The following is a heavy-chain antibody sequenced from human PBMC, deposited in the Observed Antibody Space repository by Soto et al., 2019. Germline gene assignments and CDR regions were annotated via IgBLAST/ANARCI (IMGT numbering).Heavy chain of an antibody. D-gene: IGHD6-13*01. J-gene: IGHJ5*02. CDR1: GFTFSSYA. CDR2: ISGSGGST. V-gene: IGHV3-23*01. Sequence: PWGSLRLSSAASGFTFSSYAMSWFRQAPGKGLEWVSAISGSGGSTYYADSVKGRFTISRDNSKNTLYLQMNSLRAEDTAVYYCAKASSIAAAVGVSYLDPLGQGPLV. CDR3: AKASSIAAAVGVSYLDP.